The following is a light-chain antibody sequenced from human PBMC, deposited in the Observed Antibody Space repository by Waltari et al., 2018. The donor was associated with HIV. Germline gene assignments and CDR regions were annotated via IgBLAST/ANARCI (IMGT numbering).Light chain of an antibody. CDR1: QSVSSN. CDR2: GAS. V-gene: IGKV3-15*01. Sequence: EIVMTQSPATLSVSPGERATLSCRASQSVSSNLAWYQQKPGQAPRLLIYGASTRATDIPARFSGSGSGTEFTLTISSLQSEDFAVYYCQHYNDWPPYTFGQGTKLEIK. J-gene: IGKJ2*01. CDR3: QHYNDWPPYT.